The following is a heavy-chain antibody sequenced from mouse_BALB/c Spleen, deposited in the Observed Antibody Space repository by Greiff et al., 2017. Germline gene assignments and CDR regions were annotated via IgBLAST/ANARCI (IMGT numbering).Heavy chain of an antibody. V-gene: IGHV4-1*02. J-gene: IGHJ4*01. CDR2: INPDSSTI. CDR1: GFDFSGHW. Sequence: EVKLQASGGGLVRPGGSLKLSCAASGFDFSGHWMSWVRQSPGKGLEWIGEINPDSSTINYTPSLKDKFIISRDNAKNTLYLQMSKVNSEDTALYYCARPDGNPHAMNYWGQGTSVTVSS. D-gene: IGHD2-1*01. CDR3: ARPDGNPHAMNY.